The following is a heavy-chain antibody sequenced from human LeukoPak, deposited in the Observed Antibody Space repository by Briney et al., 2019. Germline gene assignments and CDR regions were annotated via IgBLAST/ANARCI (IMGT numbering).Heavy chain of an antibody. D-gene: IGHD4-17*01. CDR1: GFTFSSYA. J-gene: IGHJ4*02. CDR3: ASLLDYGDYEYYFDY. CDR2: ISGSGGST. V-gene: IGHV3-23*01. Sequence: PGGSLRLSCAASGFTFSSYAMSWVRQAPGKGLEWVSAISGSGGSTYYADSVKGRFTISRDNSKNSLYLQMNSLRAEDTAVYYCASLLDYGDYEYYFDYWGQGTLVTVSS.